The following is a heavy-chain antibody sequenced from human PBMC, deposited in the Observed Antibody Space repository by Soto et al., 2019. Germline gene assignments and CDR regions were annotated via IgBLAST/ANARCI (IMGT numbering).Heavy chain of an antibody. Sequence: QVTLKESGHVLVKPTETLTLTCTVSGFSLSNAKMGVSWIRQPPGKALEWLAHIFSNDEKSYSTSLKTRLTLSKDTSKSQVVLSMTNVEPVDTATYYCVRFAYAGFQDWLFLDYWGQGALVSVSS. CDR2: IFSNDEK. V-gene: IGHV2-26*01. J-gene: IGHJ4*02. CDR1: GFSLSNAKMG. D-gene: IGHD3-9*01. CDR3: VRFAYAGFQDWLFLDY.